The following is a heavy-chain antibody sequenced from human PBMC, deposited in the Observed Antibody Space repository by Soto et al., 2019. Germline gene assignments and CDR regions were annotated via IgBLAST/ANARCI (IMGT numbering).Heavy chain of an antibody. D-gene: IGHD5-12*01. CDR3: ARGARLDIVATIEKFDY. V-gene: IGHV1-3*01. CDR2: INAGNGNT. Sequence: ASVKVSCKASGYTFTSYAMHWVRQAPGQRLEWMGWINAGNGNTKYSQKFQGRVTITRDTSASTAYMELSSLRSEDTAVYYCARGARLDIVATIEKFDYWGQGTLVTVSS. CDR1: GYTFTSYA. J-gene: IGHJ4*02.